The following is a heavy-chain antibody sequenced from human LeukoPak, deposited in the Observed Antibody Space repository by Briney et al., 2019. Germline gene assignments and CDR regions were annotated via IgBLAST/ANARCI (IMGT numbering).Heavy chain of an antibody. J-gene: IGHJ4*02. CDR3: ARDMRDMATISY. Sequence: AGGSLRLSCAASGFTFRSYSMNWVRQAQGKGLEWVSYISSSSDTVYYADSVKGRFTISRDNAKNSLYLQMNSLKAEDTAVYYCARDMRDMATISYWGQGTLVTVSS. D-gene: IGHD5-24*01. CDR2: ISSSSDTV. V-gene: IGHV3-48*01. CDR1: GFTFRSYS.